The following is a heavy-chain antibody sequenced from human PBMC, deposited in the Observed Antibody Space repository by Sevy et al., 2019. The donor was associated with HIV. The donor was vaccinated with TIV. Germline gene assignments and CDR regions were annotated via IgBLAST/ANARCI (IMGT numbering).Heavy chain of an antibody. V-gene: IGHV3-23*01. D-gene: IGHD3-10*01. J-gene: IGHJ3*02. CDR2: ISGSGGST. CDR1: GFTFSSYA. CDR3: AKAGSYYGSGSYDI. Sequence: GGSLRLSCAASGFTFSSYAMSWVRQAPGKGLEWVSAISGSGGSTYYADSVKGRFTISRDNSKNTLYLQMNSLRAEDTAVYYGAKAGSYYGSGSYDIWGQGTMVTVSS.